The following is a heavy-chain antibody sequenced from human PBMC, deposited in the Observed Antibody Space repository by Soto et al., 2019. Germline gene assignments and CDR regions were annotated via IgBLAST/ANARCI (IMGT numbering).Heavy chain of an antibody. Sequence: SSETLSLTYAVYGGSFIDYYWSRIRQTPGKGLEWIGEINHSGSTNYNPSLKSRVTISVDTSKNQFSLKLSSVTAADTAVYYCARDPKPLALWFGVGSFDYWGQGTLVTVSS. CDR2: INHSGST. D-gene: IGHD3-10*01. CDR1: GGSFIDYY. V-gene: IGHV4-34*01. CDR3: ARDPKPLALWFGVGSFDY. J-gene: IGHJ4*02.